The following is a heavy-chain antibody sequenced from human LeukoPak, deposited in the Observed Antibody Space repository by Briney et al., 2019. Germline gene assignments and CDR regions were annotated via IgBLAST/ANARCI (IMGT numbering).Heavy chain of an antibody. CDR3: VKGRMVRGVHDAFDI. J-gene: IGHJ3*02. D-gene: IGHD3-10*01. Sequence: GGSLRLSCSASGFTFSSYAMHWVRQAPGKGLEYVSAISSNGGSTYYADSVKGRFTISRDNSKNTLYLQMSSLRAEDTAVYYCVKGRMVRGVHDAFDIWGQGTMPTVSS. V-gene: IGHV3-64D*06. CDR2: ISSNGGST. CDR1: GFTFSSYA.